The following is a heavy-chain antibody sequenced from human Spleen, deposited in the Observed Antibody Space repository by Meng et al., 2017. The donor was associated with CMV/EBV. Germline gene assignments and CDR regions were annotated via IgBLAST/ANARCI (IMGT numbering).Heavy chain of an antibody. V-gene: IGHV5-51*01. J-gene: IGHJ4*02. CDR1: GYSFTSYW. Sequence: KVSCKGSGYSFTSYWIGWVRQMPGKGLEWMGIIYPGESDTRYSPSFQGQVTISADKSISTAYLQWSSLKASDTAMYYCARQREYSSSSAPLGYWGQGTLVTVSS. CDR2: IYPGESDT. CDR3: ARQREYSSSSAPLGY. D-gene: IGHD6-6*01.